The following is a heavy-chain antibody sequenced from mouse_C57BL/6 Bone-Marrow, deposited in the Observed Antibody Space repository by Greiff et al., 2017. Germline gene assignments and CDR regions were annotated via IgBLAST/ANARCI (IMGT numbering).Heavy chain of an antibody. V-gene: IGHV1-80*01. D-gene: IGHD6-1*01. CDR2: IYPGDGDT. CDR3: ASSCLFYYYAMDY. J-gene: IGHJ4*01. Sequence: VKLMESGAELVKPGASVKISCKASGYAFSSYWMNWVKQRPGKGLEWIGQIYPGDGDTNYNGKFKGKATLTADKSSSTAYMQLSSLTSEDSAVYFCASSCLFYYYAMDYWGQGTSVTVSS. CDR1: GYAFSSYW.